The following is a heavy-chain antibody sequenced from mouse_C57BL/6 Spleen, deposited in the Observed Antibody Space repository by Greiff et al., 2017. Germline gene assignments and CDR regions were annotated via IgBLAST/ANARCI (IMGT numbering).Heavy chain of an antibody. CDR1: GYSITSGYY. V-gene: IGHV3-6*01. Sequence: DVQLQESGPGLVKPSQSLSLTCSVTGYSITSGYYWNWIRQFPGNKLEWMGYISYDGSNNYNPSLKNRISITRDTSKNQFFLKLNSVTTEDTATYYCARVGAGKSYFDYWGQGTTLTVSS. CDR3: ARVGAGKSYFDY. CDR2: ISYDGSN. D-gene: IGHD3-3*01. J-gene: IGHJ2*01.